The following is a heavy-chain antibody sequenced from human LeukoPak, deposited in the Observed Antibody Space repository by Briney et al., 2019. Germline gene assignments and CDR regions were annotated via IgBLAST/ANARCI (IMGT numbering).Heavy chain of an antibody. CDR3: ARAEIVGVFDI. Sequence: SETLSLTCIVSGGSISSYYWSWIRQPPGKGLEWIGYIYYSGSTNYNPSLKSRVTISVDTSKNQFSLKLSSVTAADTAVYYCARAEIVGVFDIWGQGTMVTVSS. D-gene: IGHD5-12*01. J-gene: IGHJ3*02. CDR1: GGSISSYY. CDR2: IYYSGST. V-gene: IGHV4-59*01.